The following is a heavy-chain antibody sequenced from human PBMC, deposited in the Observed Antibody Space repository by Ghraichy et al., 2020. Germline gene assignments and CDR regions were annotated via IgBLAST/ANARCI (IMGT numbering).Heavy chain of an antibody. CDR1: GGSVNNYRYY. Sequence: SQTISLTCTVSGGSVNNYRYYWGWIRQPPGKGLELIGSFYYSGSTYYNPSLESRITISADTSKNQFSLKLTAVTAADTAVYYCARTSDYYYFMDVWGKGTTVIVS. CDR2: FYYSGST. V-gene: IGHV4-39*01. CDR3: ARTSDYYYFMDV. J-gene: IGHJ6*03.